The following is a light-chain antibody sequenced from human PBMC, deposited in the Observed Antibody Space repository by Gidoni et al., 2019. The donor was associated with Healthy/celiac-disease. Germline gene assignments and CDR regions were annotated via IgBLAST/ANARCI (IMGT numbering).Light chain of an antibody. CDR2: GAS. CDR3: QQYGSSPFT. J-gene: IGKJ3*01. Sequence: EILLTHSPGALSFSPGERATLSCRDSQSVSSSYLAWYQQKPGQAPRLLIYGASSRATGIPHRFSGSGSGTDFTLTISRLEPEDFAVYYCQQYGSSPFTFGPGTKVDIK. CDR1: QSVSSSY. V-gene: IGKV3-20*01.